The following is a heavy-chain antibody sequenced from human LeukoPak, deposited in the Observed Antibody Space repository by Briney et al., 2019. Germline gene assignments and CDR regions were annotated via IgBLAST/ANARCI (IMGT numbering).Heavy chain of an antibody. CDR2: ISGSGRTT. CDR3: ARDKYSHDSGNSLRYDY. J-gene: IGHJ4*02. D-gene: IGHD3-10*01. CDR1: GFTFTNYA. V-gene: IGHV3-23*01. Sequence: GGSLRLSCAASGFTFTNYAMSWVRQAPGKGLEWVSGISGSGRTTYYADSVKGRFIVSRDDSNNTLYLQMNSLRAEDTAVYYCARDKYSHDSGNSLRYDYWGQGTLVTVSS.